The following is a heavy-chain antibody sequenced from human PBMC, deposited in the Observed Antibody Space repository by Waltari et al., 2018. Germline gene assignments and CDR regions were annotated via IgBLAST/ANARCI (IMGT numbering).Heavy chain of an antibody. D-gene: IGHD3-16*01. CDR2: IYYSGSN. CDR3: ARFGGVLSAYCDY. V-gene: IGHV4-39*07. Sequence: QLQLQESGPGLVKPSETLSLTCTVSGGSISSSSYYWGWIRQPPGKGLEWIGSIYYSGSNYYNPSLKRRVTIAVDTSKNQFSLKLGSVTAADTAVYYCARFGGVLSAYCDYWGQGTLVTVSS. J-gene: IGHJ4*02. CDR1: GGSISSSSYY.